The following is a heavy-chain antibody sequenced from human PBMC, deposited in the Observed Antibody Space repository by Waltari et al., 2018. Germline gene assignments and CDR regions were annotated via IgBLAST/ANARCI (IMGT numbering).Heavy chain of an antibody. J-gene: IGHJ4*02. V-gene: IGHV4-39*01. D-gene: IGHD3-22*01. CDR3: ARLFLSSYYDDSSGAYYFDY. CDR2: LDYSGGN. CDR1: GGSISSSSYY. Sequence: QLQLQESGPGLVKPSETLSLTCTVSGGSISSSSYYWGWIRQPPGKGLEWIGRLDYSGGNNYNGTLNSKVTISGETTKNQVSRKMSSVTAADTAVYYCARLFLSSYYDDSSGAYYFDYWGQGTLVTVSS.